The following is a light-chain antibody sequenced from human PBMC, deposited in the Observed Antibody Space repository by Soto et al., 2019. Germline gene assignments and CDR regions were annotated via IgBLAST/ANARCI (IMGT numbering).Light chain of an antibody. CDR1: SSDVSGYKY. V-gene: IGLV2-14*01. Sequence: QSALPQPASVSGSPGQSITISCTGTSSDVSGYKYVSWYQQHPGKAPKLIIYEVSNRPSGVSNRFSGSKSGGTASLTISRLQAEDEADYYCCSYTGTSTPYVFGTGTKVTVL. CDR3: CSYTGTSTPYV. CDR2: EVS. J-gene: IGLJ1*01.